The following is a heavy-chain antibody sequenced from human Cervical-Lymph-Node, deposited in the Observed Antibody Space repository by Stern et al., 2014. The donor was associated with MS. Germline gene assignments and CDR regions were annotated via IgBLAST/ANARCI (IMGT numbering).Heavy chain of an antibody. V-gene: IGHV1-69*01. J-gene: IGHJ4*02. D-gene: IGHD6-19*01. CDR3: ARQDAVAGLDY. CDR1: GDPSKNDP. Sequence: VQLVQSGAEVKKPGSSVKVSCKSSGDPSKNDPISWVRQAPGQGLEWMGGIIPILGTANYAQKFQGRVTITADGSTGTVYMEISSLRSEDTAVYYCARQDAVAGLDYWGQGTLVTVSS. CDR2: IIPILGTA.